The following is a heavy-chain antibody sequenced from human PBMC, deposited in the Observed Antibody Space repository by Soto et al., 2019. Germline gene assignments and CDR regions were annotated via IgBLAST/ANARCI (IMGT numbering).Heavy chain of an antibody. CDR3: ARGRREFGY. CDR1: GGSFSDNY. J-gene: IGHJ4*02. D-gene: IGHD3-10*01. V-gene: IGHV4-34*01. CDR2: INHSGNT. Sequence: QVQLQQWGAGLLKPSETLSLTCAVYGGSFSDNYWSWIRQSPDKGLEWIGEINHSGNTNYNPSLKSRVTISVDTSRNQFSLKLNSVTAADTAVYYCARGRREFGYWGQGTLVTVSS.